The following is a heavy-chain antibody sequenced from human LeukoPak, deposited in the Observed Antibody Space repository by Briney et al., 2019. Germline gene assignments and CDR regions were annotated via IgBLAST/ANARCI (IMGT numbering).Heavy chain of an antibody. CDR2: ISGSAGST. CDR3: TKGMATIRRHIDS. J-gene: IGHJ4*02. D-gene: IGHD5-24*01. CDR1: GFSFSDCA. Sequence: GGSLRLSCAASGFSFSDCAMSWVRQAPGRGLEWVSSISGSAGSTYYADSMKGRFTISRDNPKNTLHLEMNSLRAEGTAIYYCTKGMATIRRHIDSWGQGTLVTVSS. V-gene: IGHV3-23*01.